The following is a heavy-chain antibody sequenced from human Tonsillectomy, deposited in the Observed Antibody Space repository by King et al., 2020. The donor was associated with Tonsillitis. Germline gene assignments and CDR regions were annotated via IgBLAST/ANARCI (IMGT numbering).Heavy chain of an antibody. Sequence: TLKESGPTLVKPTQTLTLTCTLSGLSVTASGVGVGWIRQPPGKTLEWLALIYWDDDKRYSPSLRNRLTVTKDTSKNQVVLRMTNMDPVDTATYYCAAPVFGSPSFWGLWGQGTLVTVSS. J-gene: IGHJ4*02. CDR3: AAPVFGSPSFWGL. D-gene: IGHD3-10*01. CDR2: IYWDDDK. CDR1: GLSVTASGVG. V-gene: IGHV2-5*02.